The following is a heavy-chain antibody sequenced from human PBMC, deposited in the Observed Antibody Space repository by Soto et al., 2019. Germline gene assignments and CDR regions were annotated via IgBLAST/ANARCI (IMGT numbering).Heavy chain of an antibody. D-gene: IGHD6-13*01. CDR3: ARGVGRSSWTSFDS. V-gene: IGHV4-4*07. CDR2: IYTSENT. Sequence: SETLSLTCTFSCGSISSDYWSWIRQPAGKGLEWIGRIYTSENTHYNPSLRSRVSMSLDTSKNQLSLNLSSVTAADTAVYYCARGVGRSSWTSFDSWGQGTLVTVSS. J-gene: IGHJ4*02. CDR1: CGSISSDY.